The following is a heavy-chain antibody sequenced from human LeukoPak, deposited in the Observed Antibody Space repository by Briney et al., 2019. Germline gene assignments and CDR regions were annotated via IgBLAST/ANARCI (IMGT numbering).Heavy chain of an antibody. V-gene: IGHV4-34*01. CDR3: ARGSQSLGYCSGGSCRAKIFDY. J-gene: IGHJ4*02. CDR1: GGSFSGYY. D-gene: IGHD2-15*01. CDR2: INHSGST. Sequence: SETLSLTCAVYGGSFSGYYWSWIRQPPGKGLEWIGEINHSGSTNYNPSLKSRVTISVDTSKNQISLKLSSVTAADTAVYYCARGSQSLGYCSGGSCRAKIFDYWGQGTLVTVSS.